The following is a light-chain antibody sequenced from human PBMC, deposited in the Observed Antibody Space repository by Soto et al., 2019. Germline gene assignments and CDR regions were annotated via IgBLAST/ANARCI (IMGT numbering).Light chain of an antibody. Sequence: QSVLTQPASVSGSPGRSITISCTGTSSDVGGYSYVSWYQQHPGKAPKLMIYEVTDRPSGVSDRFSGSRSGNTASLTISGLQAEDEADYYCSSYTSSSAYVFGTGTKSPS. V-gene: IGLV2-14*01. CDR2: EVT. CDR1: SSDVGGYSY. J-gene: IGLJ1*01. CDR3: SSYTSSSAYV.